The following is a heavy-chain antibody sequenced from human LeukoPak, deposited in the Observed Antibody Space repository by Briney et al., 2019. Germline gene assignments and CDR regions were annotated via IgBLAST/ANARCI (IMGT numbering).Heavy chain of an antibody. D-gene: IGHD4-17*01. CDR1: GFTVSSNY. Sequence: GGSLRLSCAVSGFTVSSNYMSWDRQAPRRGLEWVSVIYADDTTYYADSVKGRFTISRDNSKNTVYLQLNSLRPEDTAVYYCAREWDYGDGPKRYFDNWGQGTLVTVSS. CDR3: AREWDYGDGPKRYFDN. V-gene: IGHV3-66*01. J-gene: IGHJ4*02. CDR2: IYADDTT.